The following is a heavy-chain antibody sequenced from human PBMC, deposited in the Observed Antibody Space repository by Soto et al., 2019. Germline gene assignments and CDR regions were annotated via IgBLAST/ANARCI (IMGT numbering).Heavy chain of an antibody. V-gene: IGHV3-74*01. CDR3: ERRDSSGWYGYYYYGMDV. D-gene: IGHD6-19*01. J-gene: IGHJ6*02. Sequence: GGSRRPSCAASGFTFSSYWMHWVRQAPGKGLVWVSRTNSDGSRTSYADSVKGRFTNSRNNAENTLYLHMNRLRAEGTSVSYCERRDSSGWYGYYYYGMDVWGQGTTVTVSS. CDR2: TNSDGSRT. CDR1: GFTFSSYW.